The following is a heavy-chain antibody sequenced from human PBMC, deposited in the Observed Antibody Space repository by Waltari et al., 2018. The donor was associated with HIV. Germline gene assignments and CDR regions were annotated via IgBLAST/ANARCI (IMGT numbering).Heavy chain of an antibody. CDR1: GGSFSGYY. V-gene: IGHV4-34*02. CDR2: INHGGST. Sequence: QLQQWGAGLLKPSETLSLTCAVYGGSFSGYYWSWIRQPPGKGLEWIGRINHGGSTNYNPSRNSRVTSSVDTSKNQFSLNLTSVTAADTAVYYCTRGEEDFDYVWVSYRYTAPPPWGQGTLVTVSS. J-gene: IGHJ1*01. CDR3: TRGEEDFDYVWVSYRYTAPPP. D-gene: IGHD3-16*02.